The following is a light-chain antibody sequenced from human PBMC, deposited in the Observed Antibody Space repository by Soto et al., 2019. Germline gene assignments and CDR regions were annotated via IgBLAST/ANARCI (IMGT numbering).Light chain of an antibody. Sequence: DIQMTQSPSSLSAFVGDTVTITCRASQSISNYLNWYQQIPGKAPKLLIYAASSLQSGVPSSFSGSGSGTDFTLTISNRQPEDFATYYCQQTYNTPRTFGQGTKVEIK. CDR3: QQTYNTPRT. CDR1: QSISNY. V-gene: IGKV1-39*01. CDR2: AAS. J-gene: IGKJ1*01.